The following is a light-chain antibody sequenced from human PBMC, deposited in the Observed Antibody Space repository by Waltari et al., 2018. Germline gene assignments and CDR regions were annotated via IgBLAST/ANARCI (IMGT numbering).Light chain of an antibody. CDR3: QQYALLPPTWT. V-gene: IGKV1-33*01. CDR1: QDINKF. J-gene: IGKJ1*01. CDR2: DAS. Sequence: DIQMTQSPSSLSASVGDRVTITCQASQDINKFLNWFQQKPGKAPKPLIYDASNLEAGVPSRVSGSGSGTDFTFTISSLQPEDIGTYYCQQYALLPPTWTFGQGTKVELK.